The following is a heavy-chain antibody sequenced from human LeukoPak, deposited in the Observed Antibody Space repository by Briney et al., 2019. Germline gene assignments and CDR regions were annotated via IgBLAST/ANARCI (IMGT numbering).Heavy chain of an antibody. Sequence: SVKVSCKASGGTFSSYAISWVRQAPGQGLEWMRGIIPIFGTANYAQKFQGRVTITADESTSTAYMELSSLRSEDTAVYYCARGRGYSYGSFDYWGQGTLVTVSS. CDR2: IIPIFGTA. CDR1: GGTFSSYA. J-gene: IGHJ4*02. V-gene: IGHV1-69*01. CDR3: ARGRGYSYGSFDY. D-gene: IGHD5-18*01.